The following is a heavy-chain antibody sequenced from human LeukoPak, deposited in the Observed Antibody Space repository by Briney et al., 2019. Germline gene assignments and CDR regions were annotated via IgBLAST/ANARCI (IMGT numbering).Heavy chain of an antibody. D-gene: IGHD3-10*01. J-gene: IGHJ5*02. V-gene: IGHV4-34*01. Sequence: PSETLSLTCAVNGRPFSGYYWSWIRQPPGKGLEWIGEINYSGSTNFNPSLKSRVTISVDTSKKQFSLKLSSVTAADTAMYYCARGIRITMVRGVISVRFDPWGQGTLVTVSS. CDR1: GRPFSGYY. CDR2: INYSGST. CDR3: ARGIRITMVRGVISVRFDP.